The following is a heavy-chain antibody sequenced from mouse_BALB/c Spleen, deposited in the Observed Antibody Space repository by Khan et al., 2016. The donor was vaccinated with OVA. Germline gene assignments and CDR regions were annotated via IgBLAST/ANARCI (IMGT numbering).Heavy chain of an antibody. CDR3: ARSGTTVVAYWYFDV. J-gene: IGHJ1*01. V-gene: IGHV3-1*02. Sequence: EVKLQESGPDLVKPSQSLSLTCTVTGYSITSGYSWHWIRQFPGNKLEWMGYIHYSGSTNYNPSLKSRISITRDTSKNQFFLQLNSVTTEDTAKYYCARSGTTVVAYWYFDVWGAGTTVTVSS. CDR1: GYSITSGYS. CDR2: IHYSGST. D-gene: IGHD1-1*01.